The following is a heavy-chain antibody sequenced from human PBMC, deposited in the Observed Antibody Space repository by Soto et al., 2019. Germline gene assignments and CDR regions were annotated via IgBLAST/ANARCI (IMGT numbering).Heavy chain of an antibody. J-gene: IGHJ6*02. Sequence: QVQLVQSGAEVKKPGSSVKVSCKASGGTFSSYAISWVRQAPGQGLEWMGGIIPIFGTANYAQKFQGRVTITADESTSTAYMELSSLRSEDTAVYYCAGCITIFGGHRIRGMDVWGQGTTVTVSS. D-gene: IGHD3-3*01. V-gene: IGHV1-69*12. CDR3: AGCITIFGGHRIRGMDV. CDR2: IIPIFGTA. CDR1: GGTFSSYA.